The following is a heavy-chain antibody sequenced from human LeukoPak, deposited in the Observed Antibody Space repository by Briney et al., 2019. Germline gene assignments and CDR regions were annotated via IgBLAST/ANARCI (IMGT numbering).Heavy chain of an antibody. Sequence: GGSLRLSCAASGFTFISYAMGWVRPAPGKGLECVSAISSIGGSTYYADSVKGRFTISRDKSKNTLYLQMNTLRAEDTAVYYCAKVPRTSMGKTTLDYWGQGTLVTVSS. CDR1: GFTFISYA. J-gene: IGHJ4*02. CDR2: ISSIGGST. V-gene: IGHV3-23*01. D-gene: IGHD2/OR15-2a*01. CDR3: AKVPRTSMGKTTLDY.